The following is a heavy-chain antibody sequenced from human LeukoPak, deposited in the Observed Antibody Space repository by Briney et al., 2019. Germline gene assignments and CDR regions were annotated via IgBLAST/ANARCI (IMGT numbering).Heavy chain of an antibody. CDR2: IYYSGST. CDR1: GGSISSSSYY. Sequence: SETLSLTCTVSGGSISSSSYYWGWIRQPPGKGLEWIGTIYYSGSTYYNPSLKSRLTIFVDTSKKQFSLKLTSVTAADTAVYYCARRLRWLQLDAFDIWGQGTMVTVSS. V-gene: IGHV4-39*01. CDR3: ARRLRWLQLDAFDI. J-gene: IGHJ3*02. D-gene: IGHD5-24*01.